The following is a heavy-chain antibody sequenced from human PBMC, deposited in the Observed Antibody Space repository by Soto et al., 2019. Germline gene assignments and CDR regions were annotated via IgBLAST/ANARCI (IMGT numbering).Heavy chain of an antibody. D-gene: IGHD6-19*01. V-gene: IGHV4-34*01. CDR2: INHSGST. J-gene: IGHJ6*02. CDR3: ARVSRRSTSSGYSSGWPYYYYGMDV. Sequence: KPSETLSLTCAVYGGSFSGYYWSWIRQPPGKGLEWIGEINHSGSTNYNPSLKSRVTISVDTSKSQFSLKLSSVTAADTAVYYCARVSRRSTSSGYSSGWPYYYYGMDVWGQGTTVTVSS. CDR1: GGSFSGYY.